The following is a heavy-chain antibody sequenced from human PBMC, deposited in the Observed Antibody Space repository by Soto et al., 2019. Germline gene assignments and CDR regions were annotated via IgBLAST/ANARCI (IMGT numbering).Heavy chain of an antibody. CDR3: AKDREPDDRWDSAW. CDR2: IYGSASRL. Sequence: EVQLLESGGDLVRPGTSLRLSCAASGFTFHRYNISWVRQATGKGLEWVSSIYGSASRLFYADSVQGRFAISRDNSRNTVYLQMTNLRVEDTAVYFCAKDREPDDRWDSAWWGRGTRVTVS. J-gene: IGHJ4*02. V-gene: IGHV3-23*05. CDR1: GFTFHRYN. D-gene: IGHD6-19*01.